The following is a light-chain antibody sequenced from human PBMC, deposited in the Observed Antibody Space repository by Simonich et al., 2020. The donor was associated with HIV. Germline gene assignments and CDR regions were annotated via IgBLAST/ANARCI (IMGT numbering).Light chain of an antibody. CDR1: QSLLHSNGYNY. J-gene: IGKJ3*01. CDR3: MQARQTPFT. Sequence: DIVMTQSPLSLPVTPGEPASISCRSSQSLLHSNGYNYLDWYLQKPGQSPQLLIYLGSNRASGVPDRFRGSGSGTDFTLKISRVEAEDVGVYYCMQARQTPFTFGPGTKVDFK. CDR2: LGS. V-gene: IGKV2-28*01.